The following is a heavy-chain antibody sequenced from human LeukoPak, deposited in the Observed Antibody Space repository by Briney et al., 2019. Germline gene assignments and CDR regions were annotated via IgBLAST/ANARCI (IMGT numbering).Heavy chain of an antibody. CDR1: GLTFSSHW. CDR2: IKQDGSKK. Sequence: LSGGSLRLSCAASGLTFSSHWMTWVRQAPGKGLEWVANIKQDGSKKSYVDSVKGRFTISRDNAKNSLYLQMNSLRAEDTAIYYCTRVGYIDEGIDYWGQGTLVTVSS. CDR3: TRVGYIDEGIDY. D-gene: IGHD5-24*01. V-gene: IGHV3-7*04. J-gene: IGHJ4*02.